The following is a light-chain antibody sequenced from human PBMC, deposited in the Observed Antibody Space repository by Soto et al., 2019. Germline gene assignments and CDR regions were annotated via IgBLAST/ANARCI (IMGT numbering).Light chain of an antibody. V-gene: IGKV1-27*01. CDR2: GAS. CDR1: QGISSY. Sequence: DIQMTQSPSSLSASVGDRVTITCRASQGISSYLAWYQQKPGKVPKVLIYGASILQTGVPSRFSGSGSGTDFTLTISSLQPEDVATYYCQKYNGDPFTFGRGTKVEIK. CDR3: QKYNGDPFT. J-gene: IGKJ4*01.